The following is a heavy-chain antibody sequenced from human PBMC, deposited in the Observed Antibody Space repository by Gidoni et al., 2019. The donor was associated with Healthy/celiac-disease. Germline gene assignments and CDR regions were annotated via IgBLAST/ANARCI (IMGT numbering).Heavy chain of an antibody. CDR3: ARVLKGGGRPFDY. D-gene: IGHD3-16*01. J-gene: IGHJ4*02. V-gene: IGHV1-46*03. Sequence: QVQLVQSGAEVKKPGASVKVSCKASGYTFINYYMHWVRQAPGQGLEWMGIINPSGGSTSYAQKFQGRVTMTRDTSTSTVYMEFSSLRSEDTAVYYCARVLKGGGRPFDYWGQGTLVTVSS. CDR1: GYTFINYY. CDR2: INPSGGST.